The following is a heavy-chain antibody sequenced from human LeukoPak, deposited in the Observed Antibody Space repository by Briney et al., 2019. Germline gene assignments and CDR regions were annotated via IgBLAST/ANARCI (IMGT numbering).Heavy chain of an antibody. CDR1: GGSFSGYY. V-gene: IGHV4-34*01. CDR2: INHSGST. J-gene: IGHJ5*02. D-gene: IGHD3-22*01. Sequence: SETLSLTCAVYGGSFSGYYWSWIRQPPGKGLEWIGEINHSGSTNYNPSLKSRVTISVDTSKNQFSPKLSSVTAADTAVYYCARERYYDSSGFQSWGQGTLVTVSS. CDR3: ARERYYDSSGFQS.